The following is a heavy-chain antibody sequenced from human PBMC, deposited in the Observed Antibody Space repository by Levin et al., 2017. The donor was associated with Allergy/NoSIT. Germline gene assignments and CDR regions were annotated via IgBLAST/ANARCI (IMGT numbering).Heavy chain of an antibody. Sequence: SVKVSCKASGDTLSTYSISWVRLAPGHGLEWMGRIIPLLGITTYAQKFQGRVTITADISTSRAYMELSSLRSADTAVYYCAKLFQDEGPAATRSYSDYWGQGTLVTVSS. J-gene: IGHJ4*02. CDR2: IIPLLGIT. CDR1: GDTLSTYS. D-gene: IGHD3-10*01. V-gene: IGHV1-69*02. CDR3: AKLFQDEGPAATRSYSDY.